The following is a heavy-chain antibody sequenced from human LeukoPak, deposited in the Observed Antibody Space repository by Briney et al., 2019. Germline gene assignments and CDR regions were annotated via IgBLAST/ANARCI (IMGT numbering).Heavy chain of an antibody. D-gene: IGHD3-16*02. Sequence: PGGSLRLSCAASGFTFSSYWMHWIRQAPGKGLVWVSQIKTDGSITRYADSVKGRFTISRDNAKNTLFLQLNSLSADDTAVYYCVKWVYQYTFGGIIVSDYYYMDVWGKGTTVTVSS. CDR3: VKWVYQYTFGGIIVSDYYYMDV. J-gene: IGHJ6*03. CDR2: IKTDGSIT. CDR1: GFTFSSYW. V-gene: IGHV3-74*01.